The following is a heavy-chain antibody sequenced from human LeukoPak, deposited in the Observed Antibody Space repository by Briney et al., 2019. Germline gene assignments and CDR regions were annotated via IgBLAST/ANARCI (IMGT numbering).Heavy chain of an antibody. Sequence: GGSLRLPCAASGFTFDDYDMHWVRQAPGKGLEWVSAISWNSESIGYADSVKGRFTISRDDSKNTVYLQMNSLRDEDTAVYFCARDRAATEDWVEFDAWGQVTLVTVSS. CDR2: ISWNSESI. CDR1: GFTFDDYD. D-gene: IGHD3/OR15-3a*01. J-gene: IGHJ5*02. CDR3: ARDRAATEDWVEFDA. V-gene: IGHV3-9*01.